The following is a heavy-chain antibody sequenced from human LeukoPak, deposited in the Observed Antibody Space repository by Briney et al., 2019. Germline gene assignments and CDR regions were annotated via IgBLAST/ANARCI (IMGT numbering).Heavy chain of an antibody. CDR1: GFTFSSYS. V-gene: IGHV3-21*01. Sequence: GGSLRLSCAASGFTFSSYSMNWVRQAPGRGLEWVSSITPSGSYTYYADSVKGRLTISRDNAKNSLYLQMNSLGAEDTAVYYCARGDDTAMVSGGYNWFDSWGQGTLVTVSS. J-gene: IGHJ5*01. CDR3: ARGDDTAMVSGGYNWFDS. D-gene: IGHD5-18*01. CDR2: ITPSGSYT.